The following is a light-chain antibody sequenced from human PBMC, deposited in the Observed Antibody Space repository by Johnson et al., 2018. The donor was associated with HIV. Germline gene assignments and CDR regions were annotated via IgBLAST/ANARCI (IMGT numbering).Light chain of an antibody. J-gene: IGLJ1*01. CDR1: TSNIGNNY. Sequence: QSVLTQPPSVSAAPGQKVTISCSGSTSNIGNNYVSWYQQFPGTAPKLLIYDNNKRPSGIPDRFSGYKSGTSATLGITGLQTGDEADYYCGTWDSSLSAYVFGTGTKVTVL. CDR3: GTWDSSLSAYV. CDR2: DNN. V-gene: IGLV1-51*01.